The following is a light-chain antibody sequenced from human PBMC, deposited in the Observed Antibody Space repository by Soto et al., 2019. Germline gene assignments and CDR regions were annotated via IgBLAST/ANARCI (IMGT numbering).Light chain of an antibody. CDR3: CSYAGSNTYV. CDR2: EAS. J-gene: IGLJ1*01. Sequence: QSVLTQPASVSGSPGQSITISCTGTSSDVGSYNLVSWYQQHPGKAPKLMIYEASKRPSGVSNRLSGSKSGNTASLTISGLQAEEEADYYCCSYAGSNTYVFGTGTKVTVL. V-gene: IGLV2-23*01. CDR1: SSDVGSYNL.